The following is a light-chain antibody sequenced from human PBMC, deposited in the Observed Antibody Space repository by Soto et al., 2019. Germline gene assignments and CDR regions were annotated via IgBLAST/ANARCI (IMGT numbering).Light chain of an antibody. Sequence: QSVLTQPPSASGSPGQSVTISCTGTSSDVGGYNYVSWYQQHPGKVPKLIIFEVSKRPSGVPDRFSGSKSGNTASLTVSGLQAEDEADYYCYSYAGSNNWVFGGGTQLTVL. J-gene: IGLJ3*02. CDR3: YSYAGSNNWV. CDR1: SSDVGGYNY. CDR2: EVS. V-gene: IGLV2-8*01.